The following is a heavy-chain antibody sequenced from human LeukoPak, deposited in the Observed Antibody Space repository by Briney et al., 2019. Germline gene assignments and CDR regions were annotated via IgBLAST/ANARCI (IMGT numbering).Heavy chain of an antibody. CDR3: ARSWVAAAACFDY. Sequence: ASVKVSCKASGYTFTSYDINWVRQATGQGLEWMGWMNPNSGNTGYAQKFQGRVTMTRNTFISTAYMELSSLRSEDTAVYYCARSWVAAAACFDYWGQGTLVTVSS. CDR2: MNPNSGNT. J-gene: IGHJ4*02. CDR1: GYTFTSYD. D-gene: IGHD6-13*01. V-gene: IGHV1-8*01.